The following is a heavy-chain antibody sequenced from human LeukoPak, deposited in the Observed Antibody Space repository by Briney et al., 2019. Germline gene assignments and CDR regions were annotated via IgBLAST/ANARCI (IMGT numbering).Heavy chain of an antibody. J-gene: IGHJ5*02. CDR1: GGTFSNYA. D-gene: IGHD2-15*01. V-gene: IGHV1-69*05. Sequence: SVKVSCKASGGTFSNYAISWVRQAPGQGLEWMGGIIPIFGTANYAQKFQGRVTITTDESTSTAYMELSSLRSEDTAVYYCAMVGGYCSGGSCYRPPPDWFDPWGQGTLVTVSS. CDR3: AMVGGYCSGGSCYRPPPDWFDP. CDR2: IIPIFGTA.